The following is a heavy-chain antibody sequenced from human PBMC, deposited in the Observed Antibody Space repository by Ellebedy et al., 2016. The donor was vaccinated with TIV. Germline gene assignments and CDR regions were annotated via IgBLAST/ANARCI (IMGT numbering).Heavy chain of an antibody. V-gene: IGHV3-30-3*02. CDR1: GFNLSNNA. J-gene: IGHJ1*01. CDR2: ISYNGSIQ. Sequence: PGGSLRLSCPASGFNLSNNALHWVRQAPGKGLEWLAVISYNGSIQFYADSVKGRFTISRDNSKSMLYLQMNNLRTEDTDRYYCAKLGVVIRGDYWGQGTLVTVSS. D-gene: IGHD3-10*01. CDR3: AKLGVVIRGDY.